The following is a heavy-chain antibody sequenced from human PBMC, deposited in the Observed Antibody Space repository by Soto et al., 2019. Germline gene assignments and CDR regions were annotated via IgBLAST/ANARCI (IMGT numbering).Heavy chain of an antibody. CDR3: AREVPPSWN. D-gene: IGHD2-2*01. V-gene: IGHV1-18*01. J-gene: IGHJ4*02. CDR2: ISGYNGNT. CDR1: GYTFTSYY. Sequence: QVQLVQSGAEVKKPGASVKVSCKASGYTFTSYYISWVGQAPGQGLEWMGWISGYNGNTNYAQKLQGRVTMTTDTSPSTATMDRRSRRSDATAVYYCAREVPPSWNWGQETLGTFSS.